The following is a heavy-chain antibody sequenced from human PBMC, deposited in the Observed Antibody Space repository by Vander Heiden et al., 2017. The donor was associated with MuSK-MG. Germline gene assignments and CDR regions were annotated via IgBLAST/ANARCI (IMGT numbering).Heavy chain of an antibody. V-gene: IGHV1-2*06. Sequence: QVQLVQSGAEVKKPGASVKVSCKASGYTFTGYYMHWVRQAPGQGLEWMGRINPNSGCTNYAQKFQGRVTMTRDTSLSTAYIDLRRQRSDDTAVYYGAMATLRWFDPWGQGTLVTVSS. J-gene: IGHJ5*02. D-gene: IGHD5-12*01. CDR1: GYTFTGYY. CDR3: AMATLRWFDP. CDR2: INPNSGCT.